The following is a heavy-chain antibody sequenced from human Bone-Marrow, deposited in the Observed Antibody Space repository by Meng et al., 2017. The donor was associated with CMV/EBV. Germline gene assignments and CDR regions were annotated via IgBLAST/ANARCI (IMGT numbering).Heavy chain of an antibody. CDR2: INTDGSGT. V-gene: IGHV3-74*01. D-gene: IGHD6-13*01. Sequence: GESLKISCAASGFTFSSYWMHWVRQAPGKGLVWVSRINTDGSGTSYADSVKGRFTISRDNAKNTLYLQMNSLRAEDTAVYYCARGVAAGRDYWGQGMLVTVSS. CDR3: ARGVAAGRDY. CDR1: GFTFSSYW. J-gene: IGHJ4*02.